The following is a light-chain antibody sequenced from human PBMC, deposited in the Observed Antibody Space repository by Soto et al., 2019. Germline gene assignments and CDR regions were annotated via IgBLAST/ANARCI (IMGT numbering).Light chain of an antibody. CDR2: GAS. V-gene: IGKV3-15*01. CDR1: QSVGSS. Sequence: EIVMTQSPATLSVSPGVTATLSYRASQSVGSSLAWYQRKPGQAPRLLIYGASTRATGIPATFSGSGSGAEFTLTISSLQSEDFAVYYCQQYNSWPLTFGGGTKVDI. J-gene: IGKJ4*01. CDR3: QQYNSWPLT.